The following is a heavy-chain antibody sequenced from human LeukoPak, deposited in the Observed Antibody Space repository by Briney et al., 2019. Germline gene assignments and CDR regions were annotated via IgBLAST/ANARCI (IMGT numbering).Heavy chain of an antibody. D-gene: IGHD3-22*01. CDR3: AKGHYYDSSGYSTYYFDY. Sequence: GGSLRLSCAASGFTFSSYGMHWVRQAPGKGLEWVAVISYDGSNKYYADSVKGRFTNSRDNSKNTLYLQMNSLRAEDTAVYYCAKGHYYDSSGYSTYYFDYWGQGTLVTVSS. V-gene: IGHV3-30*18. CDR2: ISYDGSNK. CDR1: GFTFSSYG. J-gene: IGHJ4*02.